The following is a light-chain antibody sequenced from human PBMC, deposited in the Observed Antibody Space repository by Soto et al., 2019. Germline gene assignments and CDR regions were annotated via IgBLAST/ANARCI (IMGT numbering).Light chain of an antibody. CDR3: QQRSNWPST. CDR1: ESVSRY. V-gene: IGKV3-11*01. CDR2: DAS. Sequence: EIVLTQSPATLSLSPGNRAPLSCRASESVSRYLAWYQQKPGQAPRLLIYDASNRATGIPARFSGSASGTDVTLTITSLEPEYFAVYYCQQRSNWPSTFGGGTKVEIK. J-gene: IGKJ4*01.